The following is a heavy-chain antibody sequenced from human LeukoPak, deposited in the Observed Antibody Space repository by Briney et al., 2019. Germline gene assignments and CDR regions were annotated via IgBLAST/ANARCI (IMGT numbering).Heavy chain of an antibody. V-gene: IGHV3-9*01. Sequence: GGALRLPCAASGFIFDDYAMHWVRQAPGKGLEWVSGISWNSNTIGYADSVKGRFTISRDNAKNSLYLRMNSLRAEDTALYYCAKDAGGYYYYYMGVWGKGTTVTISS. CDR3: AKDAGGYYYYYMGV. CDR2: ISWNSNTI. CDR1: GFIFDDYA. J-gene: IGHJ6*03.